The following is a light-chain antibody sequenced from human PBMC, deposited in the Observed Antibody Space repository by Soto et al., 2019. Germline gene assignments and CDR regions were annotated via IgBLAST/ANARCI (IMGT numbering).Light chain of an antibody. V-gene: IGKV3-20*01. Sequence: IVLTQAPGTLSLSPGEIATLSFSASQSVSRYLTWYQQKPGQGPRVLIYGASSRATGVPDRFSGSGSGTDFTLTISRLEPEDFALYYCQQYGSSPPTFGQGTKVDIK. CDR1: QSVSRY. J-gene: IGKJ1*01. CDR2: GAS. CDR3: QQYGSSPPT.